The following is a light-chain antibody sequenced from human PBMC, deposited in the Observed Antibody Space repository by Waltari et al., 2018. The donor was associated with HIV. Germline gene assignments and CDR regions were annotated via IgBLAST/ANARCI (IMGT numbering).Light chain of an antibody. J-gene: IGKJ1*01. V-gene: IGKV3D-15*01. CDR3: QQYKKWPET. Sequence: EVVLTQSPSTLSVSLGAGASLSCRASQTVNNNLAWYQQRPGQAPRLLIYDASRRATAIPDRFSGSGSGTEFKLTISSLQSEDLALYVCQQYKKWPETFGLGTKVEIK. CDR2: DAS. CDR1: QTVNNN.